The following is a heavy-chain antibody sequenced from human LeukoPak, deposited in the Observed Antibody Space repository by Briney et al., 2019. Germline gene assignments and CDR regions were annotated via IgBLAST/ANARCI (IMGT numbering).Heavy chain of an antibody. J-gene: IGHJ4*02. V-gene: IGHV3-23*01. D-gene: IGHD6-19*01. Sequence: GGSLRLSCAASGFTYSSYAMQGVRQAPGKGLEWVSTISGDGGDTHYADSVRGRFTISRANSKNTLFMQMNSLRAEDTAVYYCVKVGSRDWDYFEYWGQGTLVTASS. CDR1: GFTYSSYA. CDR3: VKVGSRDWDYFEY. CDR2: ISGDGGDT.